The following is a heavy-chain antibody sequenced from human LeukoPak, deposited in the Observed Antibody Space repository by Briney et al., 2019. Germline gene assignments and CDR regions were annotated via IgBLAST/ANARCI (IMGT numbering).Heavy chain of an antibody. J-gene: IGHJ4*01. CDR1: GFTFSDYY. CDR2: ISSSGSTI. Sequence: GGSLRLSCAASGFTFSDYYMSWIRQAPGKGLEWVSYISSSGSTIYYADSVKGRFTISRDNSKNTLYLQMNSLRAEDTAVYYCAKHSIAAFDYWGQGTLVTVSS. D-gene: IGHD6-25*01. V-gene: IGHV3-11*04. CDR3: AKHSIAAFDY.